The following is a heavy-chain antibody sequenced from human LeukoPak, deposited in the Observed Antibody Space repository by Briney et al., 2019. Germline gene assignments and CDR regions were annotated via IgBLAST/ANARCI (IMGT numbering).Heavy chain of an antibody. CDR1: GDSISSSSSY. CDR2: IYYSGST. D-gene: IGHD3-22*01. CDR3: ARDLYYYDSSGYDAFDI. J-gene: IGHJ3*02. Sequence: PSETLSLTCTVSGDSISSSSSYWGWIRQPPGEGLEWIGSIYYSGSTNYNPSLKSRVTISVDTSKNQFSLKLSSVTAADTAVYYCARDLYYYDSSGYDAFDIWGQGTMVTVSS. V-gene: IGHV4-39*07.